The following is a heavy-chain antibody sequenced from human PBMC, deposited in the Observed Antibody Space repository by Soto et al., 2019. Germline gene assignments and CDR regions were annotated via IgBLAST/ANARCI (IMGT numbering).Heavy chain of an antibody. CDR3: ARDFYSGSYSGDDAFDI. Sequence: SVKVSCKASGGTFSSYAISWVRHAPGQGLEWMGGIIPIFGTANYAQKFQGRVTITADESTSTAYMELSSLRSEDTAVYYCARDFYSGSYSGDDAFDIWGQGTMVTVSS. J-gene: IGHJ3*02. CDR2: IIPIFGTA. V-gene: IGHV1-69*13. D-gene: IGHD1-26*01. CDR1: GGTFSSYA.